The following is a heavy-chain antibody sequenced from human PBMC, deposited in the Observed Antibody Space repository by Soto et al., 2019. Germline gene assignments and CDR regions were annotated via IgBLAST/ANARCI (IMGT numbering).Heavy chain of an antibody. V-gene: IGHV3-21*01. CDR2: ISASSSYI. Sequence: ESGGGLVKPGGSLRLSCAASVFTFSSYSMNWVRQAPGKGLEWVSSISASSSYIYYADSLKGRFTISRDNAKNSLDLQMNGLGVEDTAVYYCARAKEHGLYDAFDVRGQGKLVHVSS. D-gene: IGHD1-1*01. CDR3: ARAKEHGLYDAFDV. CDR1: VFTFSSYS. J-gene: IGHJ3*01.